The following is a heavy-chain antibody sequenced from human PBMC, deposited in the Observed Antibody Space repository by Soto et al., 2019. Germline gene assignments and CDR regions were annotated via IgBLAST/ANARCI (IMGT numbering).Heavy chain of an antibody. D-gene: IGHD3-9*01. CDR1: GGSISSGGYY. V-gene: IGHV4-31*03. CDR2: IYYSGST. Sequence: SETLSLTCTVSGGSISSGGYYWSWIRQHPGKCLEWIGYIYYSGSTYYNPSLKSRVTISVDTSKNQFSLKLSSVTAADTAVYYCARGYYDILTGSDYFDYWGQGTLVTVYS. CDR3: ARGYYDILTGSDYFDY. J-gene: IGHJ4*02.